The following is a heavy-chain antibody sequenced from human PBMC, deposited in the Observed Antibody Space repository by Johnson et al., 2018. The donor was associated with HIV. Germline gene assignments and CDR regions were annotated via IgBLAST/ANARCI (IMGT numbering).Heavy chain of an antibody. V-gene: IGHV3-66*01. J-gene: IGHJ3*01. D-gene: IGHD6-19*01. CDR3: ARDPAYSSTWEGAFDV. Sequence: VQLVESGGGLVQPGGSLRLSCAASGFTFSSNYMSWVRQAPGKGLEWVSVIYSGGSTFYADSVKGRFTISRDNSKNTLSLQMDSLRPEDTAVYYCARDPAYSSTWEGAFDVWGQGTMVTVSS. CDR2: IYSGGST. CDR1: GFTFSSNY.